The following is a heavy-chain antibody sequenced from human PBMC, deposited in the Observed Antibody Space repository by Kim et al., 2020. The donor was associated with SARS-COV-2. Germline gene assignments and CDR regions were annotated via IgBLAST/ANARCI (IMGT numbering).Heavy chain of an antibody. CDR3: ARGSAPILYSSSWYPRGSDWFDP. CDR1: GGSFSGYY. V-gene: IGHV4-34*01. D-gene: IGHD6-13*01. CDR2: INHSGST. J-gene: IGHJ5*02. Sequence: SETLSLTCAVYGGSFSGYYWSWIRQPPGKGLEWIGEINHSGSTNYNPSLKSRVTISVDTSKNQFSLKLSSVTAADTAVYYCARGSAPILYSSSWYPRGSDWFDPWGQGTLVTVSS.